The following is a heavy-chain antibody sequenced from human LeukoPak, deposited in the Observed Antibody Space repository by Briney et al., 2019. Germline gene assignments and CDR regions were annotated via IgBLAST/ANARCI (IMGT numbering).Heavy chain of an antibody. Sequence: GGSLRLSCAASGFTFSGYEMNWVRQAPGKGLEWVSYISSSGSTIYYADSVKGRFTISRDNAKNSLYLQMNSLRAEDTAVYYCARSSSGYYYVGGYSDYWGQGTLVTVSS. D-gene: IGHD3-22*01. V-gene: IGHV3-48*03. J-gene: IGHJ4*02. CDR1: GFTFSGYE. CDR3: ARSSSGYYYVGGYSDY. CDR2: ISSSGSTI.